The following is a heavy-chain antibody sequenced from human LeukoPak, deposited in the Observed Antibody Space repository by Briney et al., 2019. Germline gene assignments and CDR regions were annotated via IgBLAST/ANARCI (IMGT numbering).Heavy chain of an antibody. D-gene: IGHD5-24*01. CDR2: INPNSGGT. Sequence: ASVKVSCKASGYTFTGYYMHWVRQAPGQGLEWMGWINPNSGGTNYAQKFQGRVTMTRDTSISTAYMELSRLRSDDTAVYYCARGSDGYLTTGWFDPWGQGTLVTVSS. CDR3: ARGSDGYLTTGWFDP. V-gene: IGHV1-2*02. CDR1: GYTFTGYY. J-gene: IGHJ5*02.